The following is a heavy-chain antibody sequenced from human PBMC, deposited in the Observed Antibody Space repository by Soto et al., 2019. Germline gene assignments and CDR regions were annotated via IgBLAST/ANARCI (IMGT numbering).Heavy chain of an antibody. CDR1: GFTFTSSA. CDR2: IVVGSGNT. D-gene: IGHD2-15*01. J-gene: IGHJ4*02. V-gene: IGHV1-58*02. CDR3: ARDLGGWTDY. Sequence: SVKVSCKASGFTFTSSAMQWVRQARGQRLEWIGWIVVGSGNTKYSQKFQGRVTITRDTSASTAYMELSSLRSEDTAVYYCARDLGGWTDYWGQGTLVTVSS.